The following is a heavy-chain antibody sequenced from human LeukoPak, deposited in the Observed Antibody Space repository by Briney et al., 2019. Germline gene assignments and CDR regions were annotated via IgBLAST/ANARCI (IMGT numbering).Heavy chain of an antibody. V-gene: IGHV1-46*01. Sequence: ASVTVSCKASGYTFTSYYMHWVRQAPGQGLEWMGIINPSGGSTSYAQKFQGRVTMTRDMSTSTVYMELSSLRSEDTAVYYCAREGDYYDSSGYYGAFDIWGQGTMVTVSS. D-gene: IGHD3-22*01. CDR2: INPSGGST. CDR3: AREGDYYDSSGYYGAFDI. CDR1: GYTFTSYY. J-gene: IGHJ3*02.